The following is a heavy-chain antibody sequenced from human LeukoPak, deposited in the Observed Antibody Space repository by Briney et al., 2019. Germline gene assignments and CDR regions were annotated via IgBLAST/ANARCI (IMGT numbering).Heavy chain of an antibody. Sequence: GGSLRLSCAASGFTFSDYYMSWIRQAPGKGLEWVSYISSSGSTIYYADSVKGRFTISRDNAKNSLYLQMNSLRAEDTAVYYCARDCWFEYRLPSPPDIWGQGTMVTVSS. D-gene: IGHD2-2*01. CDR3: ARDCWFEYRLPSPPDI. CDR1: GFTFSDYY. CDR2: ISSSGSTI. J-gene: IGHJ3*02. V-gene: IGHV3-11*04.